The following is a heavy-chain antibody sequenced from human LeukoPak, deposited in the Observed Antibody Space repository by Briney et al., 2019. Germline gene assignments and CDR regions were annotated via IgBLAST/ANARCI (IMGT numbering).Heavy chain of an antibody. Sequence: SQTLSLTCAISGDSVSSNSVTWNWIRQSPSRGLEWLGRTYYRSTWYNDYAVSVRGRITVNPDTSKNQFSLKLSSVTAADTAVYYCARDLGYYDSSGYFDYWGQGTLVTVSS. CDR1: GDSVSSNSVT. J-gene: IGHJ4*02. D-gene: IGHD3-22*01. CDR2: TYYRSTWYN. CDR3: ARDLGYYDSSGYFDY. V-gene: IGHV6-1*01.